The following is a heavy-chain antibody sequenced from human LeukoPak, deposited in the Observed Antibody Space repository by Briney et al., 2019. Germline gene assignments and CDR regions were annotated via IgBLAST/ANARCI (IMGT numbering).Heavy chain of an antibody. J-gene: IGHJ4*02. Sequence: ASVKVSCKASGYSFTTYHINWVRQASGQGLEWMGWMNPNSGDTGYAQKFQGRVTITRSTSTRTAYMEVSSLKSEDTAVYYCARAYYYGSGNYYFFDYWGQGTLVTVSS. CDR1: GYSFTTYH. V-gene: IGHV1-8*03. D-gene: IGHD3-10*01. CDR3: ARAYYYGSGNYYFFDY. CDR2: MNPNSGDT.